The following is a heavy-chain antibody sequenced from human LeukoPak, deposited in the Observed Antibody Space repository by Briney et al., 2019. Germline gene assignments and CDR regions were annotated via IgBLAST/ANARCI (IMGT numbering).Heavy chain of an antibody. CDR1: GGSISSGGYY. D-gene: IGHD1-26*01. Sequence: SETLSLTCTVSGGSISSGGYYWSWIRQHPGKGLEWIGYIYYSGSTYYNPPLKSRVTISVDTSKNQFSLKLSSVTAADTAVYYCARDLGQATHFDYWGQGTLVTVSS. V-gene: IGHV4-31*03. J-gene: IGHJ4*02. CDR2: IYYSGST. CDR3: ARDLGQATHFDY.